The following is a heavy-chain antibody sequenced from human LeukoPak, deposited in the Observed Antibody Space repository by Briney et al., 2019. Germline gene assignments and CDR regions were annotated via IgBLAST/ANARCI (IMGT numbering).Heavy chain of an antibody. CDR3: ASLFSSGPLGGP. CDR2: INPSGGST. Sequence: GASVKVSCKASGYTFTSNYMHWVRQAPGQGLEWMGIINPSGGSTSYAQKFQGRVTMTRDTSTSTVYVELSSLRSEDTAVYYCASLFSSGPLGGPWGQGTLVTVSS. CDR1: GYTFTSNY. V-gene: IGHV1-46*01. J-gene: IGHJ5*02. D-gene: IGHD3-22*01.